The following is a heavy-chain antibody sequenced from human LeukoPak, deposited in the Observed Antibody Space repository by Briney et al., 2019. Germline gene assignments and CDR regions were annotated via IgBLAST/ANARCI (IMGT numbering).Heavy chain of an antibody. CDR1: LGTLSSYA. V-gene: IGHV1-69*05. J-gene: IGHJ5*02. D-gene: IGHD1-7*01. Sequence: SVKDSCMASLGTLSSYAISGVRQAPGQGVEWMGGIIPIFGTDNYEQKFQGRVTITTDESTRKAYIEMSSLRSEDTAVYYCARDNYAGANGFDAWGQGTLVTVSS. CDR3: ARDNYAGANGFDA. CDR2: IIPIFGTD.